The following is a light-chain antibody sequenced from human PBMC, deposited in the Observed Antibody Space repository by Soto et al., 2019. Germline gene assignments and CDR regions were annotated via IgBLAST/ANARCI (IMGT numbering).Light chain of an antibody. CDR1: QSVSSY. J-gene: IGKJ2*01. CDR3: QQFGSSPKT. CDR2: DAS. V-gene: IGKV3-11*01. Sequence: EIVLTQSPATLSLSPGXRATLSCRASQSVSSYLAWYQQKPGQAPRLLIYDASNRATGIPARFSGSASGTDFTLTVSRLEPEDFAVYYCQQFGSSPKTFGQGTKVDIK.